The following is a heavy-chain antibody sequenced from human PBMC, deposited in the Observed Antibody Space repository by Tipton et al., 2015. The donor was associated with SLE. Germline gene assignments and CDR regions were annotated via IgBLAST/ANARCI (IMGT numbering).Heavy chain of an antibody. CDR2: IHHSGST. CDR1: GYSISRGYY. Sequence: TLSLTCAVSGYSISRGYYWGWLRPPPGKGLEGIGGIHHSGSTYYNPSLQSRVTISVDTTKNQFSLKLSSGTAADTAVYYGSRHRVRYNWNDVGYWGQGTLVTVSS. CDR3: SRHRVRYNWNDVGY. D-gene: IGHD1-20*01. J-gene: IGHJ4*02. V-gene: IGHV4-38-2*01.